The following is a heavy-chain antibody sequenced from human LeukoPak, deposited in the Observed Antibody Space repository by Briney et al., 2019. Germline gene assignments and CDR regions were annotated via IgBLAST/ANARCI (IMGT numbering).Heavy chain of an antibody. CDR3: ARVGYVSAWYPFDY. Sequence: NPSETLSLTCTVSGDSISSSSYYWDWIRQPPGKGLEWIGSIYYSGSTYYNPSLKSRVTISVDTSKNQFSLKLSSVTAADTAVYYCARVGYVSAWYPFDYWGQGTPVIVSS. J-gene: IGHJ4*02. D-gene: IGHD6-19*01. V-gene: IGHV4-39*02. CDR1: GDSISSSSYY. CDR2: IYYSGST.